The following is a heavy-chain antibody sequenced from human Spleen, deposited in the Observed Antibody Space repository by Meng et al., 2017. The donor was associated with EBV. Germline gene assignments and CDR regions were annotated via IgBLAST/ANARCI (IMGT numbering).Heavy chain of an antibody. CDR2: INTGTGNQ. J-gene: IGHJ4*02. CDR3: ARYRQPDTRYY. CDR1: GYTFTNYA. V-gene: IGHV7-4-1*02. D-gene: IGHD2-2*02. Sequence: QGQLAQSGAEVKKAGSSVKVSCKASGYTFTNYAIKWVRQAPGQGLEWMGWINTGTGNQTYAKVFTGRFVFSLDTSVSTSYLQISVLKADDTAVYYCARYRQPDTRYYWGQGTLVTVSS.